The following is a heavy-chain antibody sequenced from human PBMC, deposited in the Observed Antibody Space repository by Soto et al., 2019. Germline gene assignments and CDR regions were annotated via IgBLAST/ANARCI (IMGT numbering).Heavy chain of an antibody. CDR3: VSGFDS. D-gene: IGHD6-25*01. CDR2: IGSSGSYI. V-gene: IGHV3-21*01. Sequence: EVQLVESRGGLVKPGGSLRLSCAASGFTVSSYNMNGVRQAPGKGLEWVSYIGSSGSYIYYADSVKGRFTISRDNAKNSLYLQMNSLRAEDTAVYYCVSGFDSWGQGTLVTVSS. J-gene: IGHJ4*02. CDR1: GFTVSSYN.